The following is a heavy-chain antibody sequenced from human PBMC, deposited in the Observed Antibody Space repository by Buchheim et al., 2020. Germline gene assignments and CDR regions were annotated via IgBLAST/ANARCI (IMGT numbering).Heavy chain of an antibody. CDR2: INPNSGGT. CDR1: GYTFTGYY. Sequence: QVQLVQSGAEVKKPGASVKVSCKASGYTFTGYYMHWVRQAPGQGLEWMGWINPNSGGTNYAQKFQGRVTMTRDTSISNAYMELSRLRSDDTDVYYCARTYSSRHLLYYYGMDVWGQGTT. D-gene: IGHD6-13*01. CDR3: ARTYSSRHLLYYYGMDV. V-gene: IGHV1-2*02. J-gene: IGHJ6*02.